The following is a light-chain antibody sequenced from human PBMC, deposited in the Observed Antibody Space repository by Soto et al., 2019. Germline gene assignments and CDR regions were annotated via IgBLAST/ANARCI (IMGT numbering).Light chain of an antibody. Sequence: IQVTQSPSSLSASVGDRVTIACRASRSISTYLNWYQQKPGKAPKLLISAASSLESGVPSRFSGSGSGTDFTLTISSLQPEDFASYYCQQSYNTPRTFGQGTKVDIK. V-gene: IGKV1-39*01. CDR2: AAS. CDR1: RSISTY. J-gene: IGKJ1*01. CDR3: QQSYNTPRT.